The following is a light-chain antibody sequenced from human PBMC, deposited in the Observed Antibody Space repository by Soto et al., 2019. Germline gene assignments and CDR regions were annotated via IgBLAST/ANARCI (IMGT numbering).Light chain of an antibody. V-gene: IGLV2-8*01. CDR2: EVS. J-gene: IGLJ2*01. CDR1: SSDIGLYNY. Sequence: QSALTQPPSASGSPGQSVTISCTGTSSDIGLYNYVSWYQQHPGKAPKITIYEVSKRPSGVPGRFSGSKSGNTASLTVSGLQAEDEADYYCSSYAGSSDFVVFGGGTKVTVL. CDR3: SSYAGSSDFVV.